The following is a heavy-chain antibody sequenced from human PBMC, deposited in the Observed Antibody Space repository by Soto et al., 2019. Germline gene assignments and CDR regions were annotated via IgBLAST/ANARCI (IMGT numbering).Heavy chain of an antibody. V-gene: IGHV3-49*03. CDR3: TREPYSSGWYSDY. D-gene: IGHD6-19*01. Sequence: GGSLRLSCTASGFTFGDYAMSWFRQAPGKGLEWVGFIRSKAYGGTTEYAASVKGRFTISRDDSKSIAYLQMNSLKTEDTAVYYCTREPYSSGWYSDYRGQGTLVTVSS. J-gene: IGHJ4*02. CDR1: GFTFGDYA. CDR2: IRSKAYGGTT.